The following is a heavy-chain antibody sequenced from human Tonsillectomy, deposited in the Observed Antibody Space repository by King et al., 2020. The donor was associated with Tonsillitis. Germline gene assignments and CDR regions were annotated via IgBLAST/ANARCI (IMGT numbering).Heavy chain of an antibody. Sequence: VQLVESGSDLKKPGASVKVSCKASGYTFTNYALNWVRQAPGQGLEWMGWINTNTGNPTYAQGFTGRFVFSLDTSVSTAYLQISSLKAEDTAVYYCARVPRVGPVGMVGGGGGVAGRVGDAGGQGSGVT. J-gene: IGHJ4*02. CDR2: INTNTGNP. CDR1: GYTFTNYA. CDR3: ARVPRVGPVGMVGGGGGVAGRVGDA. D-gene: IGHD3-16*01. V-gene: IGHV7-4-1*02.